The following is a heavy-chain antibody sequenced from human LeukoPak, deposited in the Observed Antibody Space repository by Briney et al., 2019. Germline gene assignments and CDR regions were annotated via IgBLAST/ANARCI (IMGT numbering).Heavy chain of an antibody. CDR1: GGSFSGYY. CDR2: INHSGST. Sequence: PLETLSLTCAVYGGSFSGYYWSWIRQPPGKGLEWIGEINHSGSTNYNPSLKSRVTISVDTSKNQFSLKLSSVTAADTAVYYCARGPGWELTSYFDYWGQGTLVTVSS. D-gene: IGHD1-26*01. CDR3: ARGPGWELTSYFDY. V-gene: IGHV4-34*01. J-gene: IGHJ4*02.